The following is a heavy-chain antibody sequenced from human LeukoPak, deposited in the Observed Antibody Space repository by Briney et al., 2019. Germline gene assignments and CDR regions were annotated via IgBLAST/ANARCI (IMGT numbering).Heavy chain of an antibody. CDR3: ARGSWYYASGSGYDGGWYYFDH. CDR2: INDSGIT. J-gene: IGHJ4*02. V-gene: IGHV4-34*01. Sequence: ETLSLTCAVYGGSFNGYYWTWIRQPPGKGLEWIGQINDSGITIYNPSLKSRVTISVGTSKNRFSLEVHSVTAADTAVYYCARGSWYYASGSGYDGGWYYFDHWGQGTLATVSS. D-gene: IGHD3-10*01. CDR1: GGSFNGYY.